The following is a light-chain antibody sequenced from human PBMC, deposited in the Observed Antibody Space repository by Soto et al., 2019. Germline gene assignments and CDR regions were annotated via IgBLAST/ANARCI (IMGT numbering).Light chain of an antibody. Sequence: QSALTQPASVSESPGQSITISCTGTSSDVGGYNYVSWYQQHPGKAPKLMIYDVSNRPSGVSNRFSGSKSGNTASLTISGLQAEDEADYYCSSYTRSSTLEVFGTGTKLTV. J-gene: IGLJ1*01. CDR2: DVS. V-gene: IGLV2-14*01. CDR1: SSDVGGYNY. CDR3: SSYTRSSTLEV.